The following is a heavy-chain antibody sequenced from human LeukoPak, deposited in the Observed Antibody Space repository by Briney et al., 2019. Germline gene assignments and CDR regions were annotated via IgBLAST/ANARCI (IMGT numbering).Heavy chain of an antibody. V-gene: IGHV4-34*01. Sequence: SETLPLTCAVYGGSFSDYSWSWIRQPPGKGLEWIGEINHSGSTNYNPSLKSRVTISVDTSKNQFSLKLSSVTAADTAVYYCARGPYSSSSRFRFDPWGQGTLVTVSS. D-gene: IGHD6-6*01. CDR3: ARGPYSSSSRFRFDP. CDR1: GGSFSDYS. J-gene: IGHJ5*02. CDR2: INHSGST.